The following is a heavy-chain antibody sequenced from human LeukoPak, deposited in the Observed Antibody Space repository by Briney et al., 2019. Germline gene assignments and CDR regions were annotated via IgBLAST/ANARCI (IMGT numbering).Heavy chain of an antibody. V-gene: IGHV1-8*02. CDR2: MNPNSGNT. D-gene: IGHD5-24*01. CDR1: GYTFTSYD. CDR3: ARIRDGYNDAYDI. Sequence: GASVKVSCKASGYTFTSYDMYWVRQATGQGLEWMGWMNPNSGNTNYAQNFQGRVTLTRDTSTSTVYMELSSLRSEDTAIYYCARIRDGYNDAYDIWGQGTVVTVPS. J-gene: IGHJ3*02.